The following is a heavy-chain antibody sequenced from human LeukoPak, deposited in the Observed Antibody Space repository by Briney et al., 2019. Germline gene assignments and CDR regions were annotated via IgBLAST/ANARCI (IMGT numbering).Heavy chain of an antibody. CDR2: IYYSGST. Sequence: PSETLSLTCTVSGGSISSYYWSWIRQPPGKGLEWIGYIYYSGSTNYNPSLKSRVTISVGTSKNQFSLKLSSVTAADTAVYYCARRNDEDYYYGMDVWGQGTTVTVSS. D-gene: IGHD1-1*01. CDR3: ARRNDEDYYYGMDV. CDR1: GGSISSYY. J-gene: IGHJ6*02. V-gene: IGHV4-59*01.